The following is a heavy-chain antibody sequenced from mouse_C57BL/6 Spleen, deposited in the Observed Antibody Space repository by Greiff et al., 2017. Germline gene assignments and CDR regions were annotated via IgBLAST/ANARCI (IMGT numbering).Heavy chain of an antibody. CDR3: ARGYYGSSYGYFDV. CDR1: GYAFSSSW. CDR2: IYPGDGDT. Sequence: VQLQQSGPELVKPGASVKISCKASGYAFSSSWMNWVKQRPGKGLEWIGRIYPGDGDTNYNGKFKGKATLTADKSSSTAYMQLSSLTSEDSAVYFCARGYYGSSYGYFDVWGTGTTVTVSS. D-gene: IGHD1-1*01. J-gene: IGHJ1*03. V-gene: IGHV1-82*01.